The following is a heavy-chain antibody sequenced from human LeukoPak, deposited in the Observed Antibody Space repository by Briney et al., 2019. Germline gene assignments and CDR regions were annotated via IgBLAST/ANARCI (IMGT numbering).Heavy chain of an antibody. D-gene: IGHD6-13*01. V-gene: IGHV1-2*02. CDR2: INPNSGGT. Sequence: ASVKVSCKTSGYTFTDYYMHWVRQAPGQGLEWMGWINPNSGGTNYAQKFYARVTMTRDTSISTAYMELSRLRSDDTAVYYCARVFQKQLSDYWGQGSLVTVSS. CDR1: GYTFTDYY. CDR3: ARVFQKQLSDY. J-gene: IGHJ4*02.